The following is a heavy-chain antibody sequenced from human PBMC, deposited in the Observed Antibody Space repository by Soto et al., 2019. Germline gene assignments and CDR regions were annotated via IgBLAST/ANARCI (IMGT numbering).Heavy chain of an antibody. J-gene: IGHJ5*02. CDR2: ISAYNGNT. V-gene: IGHV1-18*01. Sequence: ASVKVSCKASGYTFTSYGISWVRQAPGQGLEWMGWISAYNGNTNYAQKLQGRVTMTTDTSTSTAYMELRSLRSDDTAVYYCARDRLPGTGYSDFWGAGSRWFDPWGQGTLVTVSS. CDR3: ARDRLPGTGYSDFWGAGSRWFDP. D-gene: IGHD3-3*01. CDR1: GYTFTSYG.